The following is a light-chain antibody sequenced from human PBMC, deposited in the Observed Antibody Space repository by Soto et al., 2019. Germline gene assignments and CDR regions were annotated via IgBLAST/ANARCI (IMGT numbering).Light chain of an antibody. CDR2: GAS. CDR3: HQYYNPPFT. V-gene: IGKV3-15*01. J-gene: IGKJ3*01. Sequence: EIVMTQSPATLSVSPGERATLSCRASQNIHNNLAWFQQKPGQAPTFLIYGASTRATGIPARFSGSGSGTEFTLTISSLQSEDFAVYYCHQYYNPPFTFGPGTKVEIK. CDR1: QNIHNN.